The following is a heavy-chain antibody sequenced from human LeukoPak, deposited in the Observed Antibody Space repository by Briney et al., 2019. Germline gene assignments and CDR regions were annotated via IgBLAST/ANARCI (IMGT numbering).Heavy chain of an antibody. Sequence: PSETLSLTCAVSGGSISSSNWWSWVRQPPGKGLEWIGEIYHSGSTNYNPSLKSRVTISVDKSKNQFSLKLSSVTAADTAVYYCARVSYYYGSGSYYFDYWGQGTLVTVSS. CDR3: ARVSYYYGSGSYYFDY. CDR2: IYHSGST. D-gene: IGHD3-10*01. J-gene: IGHJ4*02. V-gene: IGHV4-4*02. CDR1: GGSISSSNW.